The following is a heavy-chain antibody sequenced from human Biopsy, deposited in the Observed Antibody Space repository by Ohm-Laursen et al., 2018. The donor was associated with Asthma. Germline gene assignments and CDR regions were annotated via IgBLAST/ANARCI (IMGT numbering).Heavy chain of an antibody. Sequence: SSLRLSCAASGFSISNYGMHWVRQAPGKGLDWVAVISFDGSNKNYTDSVKGRFTIPRDNSKNTLDLQMNSLRGDDTAVYYCVRWRSGYPDHYSDFWGLGTLVTVSS. J-gene: IGHJ4*02. V-gene: IGHV3-30*03. CDR2: ISFDGSNK. CDR1: GFSISNYG. D-gene: IGHD2-21*01. CDR3: VRWRSGYPDHYSDF.